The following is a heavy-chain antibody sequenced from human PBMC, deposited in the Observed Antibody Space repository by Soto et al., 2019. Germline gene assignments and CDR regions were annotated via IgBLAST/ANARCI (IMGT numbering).Heavy chain of an antibody. V-gene: IGHV3-21*06. J-gene: IGHJ3*02. CDR3: SKEVSAFDI. D-gene: IGHD1-20*01. CDR1: AFTFISYS. Sequence: PGGSLRLSCAASAFTFISYSMNWVRQAPGKRLEWVSSISISSSYIYYADAVLGRFSISRDNTKTSLYLHMNSMRAEDTAVHYWSKEVSAFDIRDQGTMVTVS. CDR2: ISISSSYI.